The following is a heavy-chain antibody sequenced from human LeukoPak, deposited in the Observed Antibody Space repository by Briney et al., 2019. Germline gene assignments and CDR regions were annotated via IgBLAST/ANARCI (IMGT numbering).Heavy chain of an antibody. Sequence: GGSLRLSCAASGFTFGSYSMNWARQAPGKGLEWVSSISSSSSYIYYADSVKGRFTISRDNAKNSLYLQMNSLRAEDTAVYYCARDETEQQLAYDYWGQGTLVTVSS. CDR2: ISSSSSYI. J-gene: IGHJ4*02. D-gene: IGHD6-13*01. CDR1: GFTFGSYS. V-gene: IGHV3-21*01. CDR3: ARDETEQQLAYDY.